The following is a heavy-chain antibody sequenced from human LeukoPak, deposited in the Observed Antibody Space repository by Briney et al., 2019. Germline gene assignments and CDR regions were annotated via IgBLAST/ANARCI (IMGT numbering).Heavy chain of an antibody. J-gene: IGHJ4*02. CDR2: IYYSGST. CDR3: ARGGSGYSYGSRTFDY. D-gene: IGHD5-18*01. Sequence: SETLSLTCTVSGGSISSYYWSWIRQPPGKGLEWIGYIYYSGSTNYNPSLKSRVTISVDTSKNQFSLKLSSVTAADTAVYYCARGGSGYSYGSRTFDYWGQGTLVTVSS. V-gene: IGHV4-59*12. CDR1: GGSISSYY.